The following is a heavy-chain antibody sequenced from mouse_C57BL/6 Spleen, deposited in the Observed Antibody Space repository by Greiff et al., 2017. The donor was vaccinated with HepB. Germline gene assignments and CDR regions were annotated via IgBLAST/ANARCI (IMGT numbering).Heavy chain of an antibody. Sequence: QVQLQQSGPELVKPGASVKISCKASGYAFSSSWMNWVKQRPGKGLEWIGRIYPGDGDTNYNGKFKGKATLTADKSSSTAYMQLSSLTSEDSAVYFCARGQLGDYFDYWGQGTTLTVSS. CDR3: ARGQLGDYFDY. CDR2: IYPGDGDT. CDR1: GYAFSSSW. V-gene: IGHV1-82*01. D-gene: IGHD3-3*01. J-gene: IGHJ2*01.